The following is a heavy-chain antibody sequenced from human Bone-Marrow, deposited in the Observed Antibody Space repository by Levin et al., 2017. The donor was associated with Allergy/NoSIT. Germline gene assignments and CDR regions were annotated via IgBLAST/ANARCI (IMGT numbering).Heavy chain of an antibody. CDR2: ISVTSSYI. CDR1: GFSFSAYT. J-gene: IGHJ4*02. CDR3: ATDLRGYSSSSFREY. D-gene: IGHD6-13*01. Sequence: GESLKISCAASGFSFSAYTMMWVRQAPGGGLEWVSSISVTSSYIYYADSMKGRFTITRDNAKNFLFLQMDSLRDEDTAVYYFATDLRGYSSSSFREYWGQGTLVTVSS. V-gene: IGHV3-21*01.